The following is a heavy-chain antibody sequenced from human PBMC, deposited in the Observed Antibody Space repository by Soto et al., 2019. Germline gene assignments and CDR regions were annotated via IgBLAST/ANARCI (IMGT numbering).Heavy chain of an antibody. CDR2: ISYDGSNK. Sequence: LRLSCAASGFTFSSYGMHWVRQAPGKGLEWVAVISYDGSNKYYADSVKGRFTISRDNPKNTLYLQMNSLRAEDTAVYYCATNLLLWFGEFDYWGQGTLVTVSS. V-gene: IGHV3-30*03. CDR1: GFTFSSYG. CDR3: ATNLLLWFGEFDY. D-gene: IGHD3-10*01. J-gene: IGHJ4*02.